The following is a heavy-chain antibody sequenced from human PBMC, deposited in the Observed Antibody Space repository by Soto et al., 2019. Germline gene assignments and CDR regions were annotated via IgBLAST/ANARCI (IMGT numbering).Heavy chain of an antibody. Sequence: EVQLVESGGGLVKPGGSLRLSCAASGFTFSSYSMNWVRQAPGKGLEWVSSISRSSSYIYYADSVKGRFTISRDNAKNSLYLQMNSLRAEDTAVYYCAGSHAYYYDSSGYSNWFDPWGQGTLVTVSS. CDR3: AGSHAYYYDSSGYSNWFDP. J-gene: IGHJ5*02. V-gene: IGHV3-21*01. D-gene: IGHD3-22*01. CDR2: ISRSSSYI. CDR1: GFTFSSYS.